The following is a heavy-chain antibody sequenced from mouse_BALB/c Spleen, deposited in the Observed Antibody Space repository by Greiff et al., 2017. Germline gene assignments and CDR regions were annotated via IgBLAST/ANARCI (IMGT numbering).Heavy chain of an antibody. CDR1: GFTFSSFG. J-gene: IGHJ3*01. D-gene: IGHD2-4*01. CDR3: AGSYYDYAWFAY. V-gene: IGHV5-17*02. Sequence: EVQLVESGGGLVQPGGSRKLSCAASGFTFSSFGMHWVRQAPEQGLEWVAYISSGSSTIYYADTVKGRFTISRDNPKNTLFLQMTSLRSEDTAMYYCAGSYYDYAWFAYWGQGTLVTVSA. CDR2: ISSGSSTI.